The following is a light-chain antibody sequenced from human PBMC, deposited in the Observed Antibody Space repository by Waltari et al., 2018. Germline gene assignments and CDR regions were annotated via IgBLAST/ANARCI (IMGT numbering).Light chain of an antibody. CDR1: RSNIGSHY. Sequence: QSALTQPPTTSAIPGQRVTISCSGSRSNIGSHYVYWYQQLPGTAPNLFIYTNTQRPPGVPDRFSASKAGTSASLAISGLQLEDEADYYCASWDDSLSGWVFGGGTKVTVL. V-gene: IGLV1-47*01. J-gene: IGLJ3*02. CDR3: ASWDDSLSGWV. CDR2: TNT.